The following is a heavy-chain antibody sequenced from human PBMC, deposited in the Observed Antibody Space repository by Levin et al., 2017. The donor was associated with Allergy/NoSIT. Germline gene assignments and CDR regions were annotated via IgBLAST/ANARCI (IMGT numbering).Heavy chain of an antibody. CDR1: GGSISGYY. J-gene: IGHJ6*02. D-gene: IGHD7-27*01. CDR3: ARDRTITTTGETYFYGMDV. CDR2: IYYSGST. Sequence: SETLSLTCTVSGGSISGYYWSWIRQPPGKGLEWIGYIYYSGSTKYNPSLTSRVTISVDTSKNQFSLKLNSVTAADTAVYYCARDRTITTTGETYFYGMDVWGQGTTVTVSS. V-gene: IGHV4-59*01.